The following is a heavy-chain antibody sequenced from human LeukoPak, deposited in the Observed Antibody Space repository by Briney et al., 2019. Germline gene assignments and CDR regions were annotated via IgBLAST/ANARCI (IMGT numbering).Heavy chain of an antibody. CDR2: IYSGGST. V-gene: IGHV3-53*01. CDR3: ARGGYNYGYGYFDY. CDR1: GFTVSSNY. D-gene: IGHD5-18*01. Sequence: GGSWRLSCAASGFTVSSNYMSWVRQAPGKGLEWVSVIYSGGSTYYAESVKGRFTISRDNSKNTLYLQMNSLRAEDTAVYYCARGGYNYGYGYFDYWGQGTLVTVSS. J-gene: IGHJ4*02.